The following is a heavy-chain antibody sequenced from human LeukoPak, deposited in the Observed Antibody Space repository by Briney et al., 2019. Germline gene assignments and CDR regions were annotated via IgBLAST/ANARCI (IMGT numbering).Heavy chain of an antibody. V-gene: IGHV3-23*01. CDR2: ISGSGGST. CDR3: AKTGWYMGGFDY. J-gene: IGHJ4*02. D-gene: IGHD6-19*01. CDR1: GFTFSSYA. Sequence: GGSLRLSCAASGFTFSSYAMSWVRQAPGKGLEWVSAISGSGGSTYYADSVKGRFPISRDNSKNTLYLQMNSLRAEDTAVYYCAKTGWYMGGFDYWGQGTLVTVSS.